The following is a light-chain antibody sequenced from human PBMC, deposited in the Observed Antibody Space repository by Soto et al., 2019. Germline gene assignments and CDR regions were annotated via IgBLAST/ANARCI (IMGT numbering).Light chain of an antibody. CDR1: QSINSR. CDR2: DAS. Sequence: DIQMSQSPSTLSASVGDRVTITCRASQSINSRLAWYQQRPGKAPDLLIYDASTLQSGVPSRFSGSGSGTAFTLTISSLQPDDFATYSCQQYYTYSRTFGQGTKVGIK. J-gene: IGKJ1*01. CDR3: QQYYTYSRT. V-gene: IGKV1-5*01.